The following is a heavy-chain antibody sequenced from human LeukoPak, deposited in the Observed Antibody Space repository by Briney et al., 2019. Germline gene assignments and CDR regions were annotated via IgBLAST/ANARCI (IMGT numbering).Heavy chain of an antibody. CDR3: ARHPFQYPFDH. D-gene: IGHD4-4*01. V-gene: IGHV4-34*01. J-gene: IGHJ5*02. CDR2: INHSGST. Sequence: SETLSLTCAVYGGSFSGYYWSWIRQPPGKGLEWIGEINHSGSTNYNPSLKSRVTISVDTSKNQFSLKLSSVTAADTAVYYCARHPFQYPFDHWGRGTVVSVSS. CDR1: GGSFSGYY.